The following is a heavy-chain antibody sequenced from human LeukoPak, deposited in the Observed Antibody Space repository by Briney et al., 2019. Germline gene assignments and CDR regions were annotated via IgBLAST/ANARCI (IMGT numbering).Heavy chain of an antibody. CDR3: ARGYYDSSGYYYGVNL. V-gene: IGHV4-61*02. Sequence: SQTLSLTCTVSGGSISSGSYYWRWLRQPAGTGLEWIGRIYTSGSTNENPSLKSRVTIPVDTSKNQFSLKLSSVTAADTAVYYCARGYYDSSGYYYGVNLWGQGTLVTVSS. CDR1: GGSISSGSYY. D-gene: IGHD3-22*01. CDR2: IYTSGST. J-gene: IGHJ4*02.